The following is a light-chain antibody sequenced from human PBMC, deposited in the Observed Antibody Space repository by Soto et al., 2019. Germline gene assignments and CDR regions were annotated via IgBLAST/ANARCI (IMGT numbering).Light chain of an antibody. CDR2: GAS. CDR1: QSIRTN. V-gene: IGKV3D-15*01. CDR3: QQYNTWPPIT. Sequence: DIVMTQSPATLSVSPGESATISCRASQSIRTNIAWYQQKPGQAPRLLISGASARATGIPARFSGSGSGTEFTLTISSLQSEDCGIYYCQQYNTWPPITFGQGTRLEIK. J-gene: IGKJ5*01.